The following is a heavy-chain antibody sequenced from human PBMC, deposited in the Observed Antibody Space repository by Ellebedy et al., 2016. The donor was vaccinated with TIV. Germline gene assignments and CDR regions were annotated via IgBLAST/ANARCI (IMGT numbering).Heavy chain of an antibody. J-gene: IGHJ5*02. D-gene: IGHD5-12*01. Sequence: MPSETLSLTCNVSGGSITSYFWNWIRQTPGKGLEWIGYVYYTVTTDYNPSLSSRVTISIDTSKSQFSLRLNSVTAADTAVYYCAREGIVATMFIDPWGPGTLVTVSS. CDR2: VYYTVTT. CDR1: GGSITSYF. V-gene: IGHV4-59*01. CDR3: AREGIVATMFIDP.